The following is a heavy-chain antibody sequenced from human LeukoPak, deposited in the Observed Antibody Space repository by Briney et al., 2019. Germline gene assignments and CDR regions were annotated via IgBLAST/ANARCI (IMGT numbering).Heavy chain of an antibody. D-gene: IGHD3-10*01. V-gene: IGHV3-30*18. CDR2: ISDDGSNK. J-gene: IGHJ4*02. CDR3: AKEGGTMGGSGSYYYFDY. Sequence: QPGRSLRLSCAASGFTFSSSGTRWVRQAPGKGLEWVAVISDDGSNKYYADSVKGRFTISRDNSKNTLYLQMNSLRAEDTAVYYCAKEGGTMGGSGSYYYFDYWGQGTLVTVSS. CDR1: GFTFSSSG.